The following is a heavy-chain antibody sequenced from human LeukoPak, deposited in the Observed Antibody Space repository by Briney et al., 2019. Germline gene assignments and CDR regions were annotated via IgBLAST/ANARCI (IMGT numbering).Heavy chain of an antibody. CDR2: IIPILGIA. Sequence: GASVKVSCKASGGTFSSYAISWVRQAPGQGLEWMGRIIPILGIANYAQKFQGRVTITADKSTSTAYMELSSLRSEDTAVYYCARDLGEAAAGFYYYYGMDVRGQGTTVTVSS. V-gene: IGHV1-69*04. D-gene: IGHD6-13*01. CDR1: GGTFSSYA. J-gene: IGHJ6*02. CDR3: ARDLGEAAAGFYYYYGMDV.